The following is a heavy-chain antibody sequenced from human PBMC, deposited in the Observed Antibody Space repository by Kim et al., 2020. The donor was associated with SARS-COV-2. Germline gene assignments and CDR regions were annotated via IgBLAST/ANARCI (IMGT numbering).Heavy chain of an antibody. D-gene: IGHD6-19*01. V-gene: IGHV3-15*01. Sequence: GTTCNGSTAIGTFTMSSDGAKNRLYLQMNSVKTEDTAVYYCTTEYGSGIDYWGQGTLVTVSS. CDR3: TTEYGSGIDY. CDR2: GTT. J-gene: IGHJ4*02.